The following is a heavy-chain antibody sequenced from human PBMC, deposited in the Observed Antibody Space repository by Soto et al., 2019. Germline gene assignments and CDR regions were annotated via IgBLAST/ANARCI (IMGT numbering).Heavy chain of an antibody. V-gene: IGHV1-18*01. J-gene: IGHJ4*02. CDR2: ISSYNDDK. CDR3: ARDLLRETWQTNYLDF. D-gene: IGHD2-15*01. Sequence: ASVKVSCKTTGYTFSSFGVSWVRQAPGHGLEWVGWISSYNDDKKYAQKFQGRVTITKDTSTNTAYMELRSLTSDDTGVYYCARDLLRETWQTNYLDFWRQGTPVTVSS. CDR1: GYTFSSFG.